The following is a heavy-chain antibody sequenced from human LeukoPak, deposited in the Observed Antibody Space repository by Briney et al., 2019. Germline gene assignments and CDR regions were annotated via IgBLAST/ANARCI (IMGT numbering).Heavy chain of an antibody. CDR3: ANIDALRQQLGTTSPLDY. D-gene: IGHD6-13*01. J-gene: IGHJ4*02. CDR2: ISGSGGST. V-gene: IGHV3-23*01. CDR1: GFTFSSYA. Sequence: GGSLRLSCAASGFTFSSYAVSWVRQAPGKGLEWVSAISGSGGSTYYADSVKGRFTISRDNSKNTLYLQMNSLRAEDTAVYYCANIDALRQQLGTTSPLDYWGQGTLVTVSS.